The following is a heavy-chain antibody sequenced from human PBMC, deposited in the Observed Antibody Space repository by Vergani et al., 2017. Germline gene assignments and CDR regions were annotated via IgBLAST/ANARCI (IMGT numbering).Heavy chain of an antibody. CDR2: TWYEGDNN. Sequence: QVQLVESGGNVVQSGTSLRLSCTPSSFKLGDYGMHWVRQAPGRGLEWVSMTWYEGDNNYYADSVKGRFTISKDISKNTLYLQMNSLRGDDTAVYYCARETRGTPSSLDYWGQGTLVTVSS. CDR1: SFKLGDYG. D-gene: IGHD1-1*01. V-gene: IGHV3-33*01. J-gene: IGHJ4*02. CDR3: ARETRGTPSSLDY.